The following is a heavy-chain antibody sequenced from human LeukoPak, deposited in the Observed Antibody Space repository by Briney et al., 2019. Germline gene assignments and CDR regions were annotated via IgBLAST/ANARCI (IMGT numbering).Heavy chain of an antibody. CDR3: ARGGVDTAMATADWFDP. J-gene: IGHJ5*02. CDR2: IIPIFGTA. V-gene: IGHV1-69*06. D-gene: IGHD5-18*01. Sequence: ASVKVSCKASGGTFISYAISWVRQAPGRGLEWMGGIIPIFGTANYAQKFQGRVTITADKSTSTAYMELSSLRSEDTAVYYCARGGVDTAMATADWFDPWGQGTLVTVSS. CDR1: GGTFISYA.